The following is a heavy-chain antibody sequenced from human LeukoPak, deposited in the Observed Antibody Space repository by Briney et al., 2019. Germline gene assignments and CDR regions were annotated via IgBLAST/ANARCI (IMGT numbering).Heavy chain of an antibody. CDR1: GGSFSGYY. D-gene: IGHD3-3*01. J-gene: IGHJ5*02. CDR3: ARGNYDFWSPEEGHRSNWFDP. CDR2: INHSGST. Sequence: SETLSLTCAVYGGSFSGYYWSGIRQPPGKGLEWIGEINHSGSTNYNPSLKSRVTISVDTSKNQFSLKLSSVTAADTAVYYCARGNYDFWSPEEGHRSNWFDPWGQGTLVTVSS. V-gene: IGHV4-34*01.